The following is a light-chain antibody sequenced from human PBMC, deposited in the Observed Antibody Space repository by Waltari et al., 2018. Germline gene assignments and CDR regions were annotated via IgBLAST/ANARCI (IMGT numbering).Light chain of an antibody. J-gene: IGLJ3*02. Sequence: QSVLTQPPSVSGAPGQRVTISCTGCGSNLGAGYAVHWYQQLPRAAPKLLIYGSSTRPLGVPDRFFGSTSGTSASLAITGLQAEDEADYYCQSYDTSLSVVFGGGTKLTVL. V-gene: IGLV1-40*01. CDR1: GSNLGAGYA. CDR3: QSYDTSLSVV. CDR2: GSS.